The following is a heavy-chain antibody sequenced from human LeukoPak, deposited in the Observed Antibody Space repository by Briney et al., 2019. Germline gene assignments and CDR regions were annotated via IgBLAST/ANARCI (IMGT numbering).Heavy chain of an antibody. V-gene: IGHV4-39*07. D-gene: IGHD3-10*01. CDR1: GGSISSSSYY. CDR2: IYYSGST. Sequence: PSETLSLTCTVSGGSISSSSYYWGWIRQPPGKGLEWIGSIYYSGSTNYNPSLKSRVTISVDTSKNQFSLKLSSVTAADTAVYYCARGRHFRGVIIPQGLHFDYWGQGTLVTVSS. J-gene: IGHJ4*02. CDR3: ARGRHFRGVIIPQGLHFDY.